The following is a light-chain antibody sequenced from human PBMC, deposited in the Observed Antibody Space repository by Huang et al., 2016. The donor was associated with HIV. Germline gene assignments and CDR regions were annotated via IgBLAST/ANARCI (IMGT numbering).Light chain of an antibody. J-gene: IGKJ1*01. CDR2: AAS. CDR3: LQDFTYPRT. Sequence: AIQLTQSPSSLSASVGDRVTITCRASQDIINDLGWYQQKPGKAPKLLISAASTLRSGVPSRCIGSGSGTDFTLTISSLQPEDFATYFCLQDFTYPRTFGQGTRVEI. V-gene: IGKV1-6*02. CDR1: QDIIND.